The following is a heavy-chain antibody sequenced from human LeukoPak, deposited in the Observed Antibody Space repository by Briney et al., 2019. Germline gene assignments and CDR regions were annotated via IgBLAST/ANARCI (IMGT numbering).Heavy chain of an antibody. V-gene: IGHV3-48*03. J-gene: IGHJ5*01. D-gene: IGHD3-16*01. CDR1: GFTFSSYE. CDR3: ARYFFDSYTSSFRFDS. CDR2: TSSSGSTI. Sequence: GGSLRLSCAASGFTFSSYEMNWVRQAPGKGLEWVSYTSSSGSTIYYADSVKGRFTISRDNAKNSLYLQMNSLRVEDTAIYYCARYFFDSYTSSFRFDSWGQGTLVTVSS.